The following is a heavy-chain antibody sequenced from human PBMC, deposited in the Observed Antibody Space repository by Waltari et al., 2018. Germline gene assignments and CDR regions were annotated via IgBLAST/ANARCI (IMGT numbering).Heavy chain of an antibody. J-gene: IGHJ4*02. D-gene: IGHD3-10*01. CDR2: ISWDGGST. Sequence: EVQLVESGGVVVQPGGSLRLSCAASGFTFDDYTMHWVRQAPGKGLEWVSLISWDGGSTYYADSVKGRFTISRDNSKNSLYLQMNSLRTEDTALYYCAKGTMVRRVLDYWGQGTLVTVSS. V-gene: IGHV3-43*01. CDR1: GFTFDDYT. CDR3: AKGTMVRRVLDY.